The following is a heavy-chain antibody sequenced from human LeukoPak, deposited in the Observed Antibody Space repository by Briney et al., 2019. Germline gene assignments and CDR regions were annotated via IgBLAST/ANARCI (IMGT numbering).Heavy chain of an antibody. CDR1: GGSISSGSYY. CDR2: IYTSGST. V-gene: IGHV4-61*02. CDR3: ARENIVGATIDY. Sequence: SETLSLTCTVSGGSISSGSYYWSWIRQPAGKGLEWIGRIYTSGSTNYNPSLHSRVTISVDTSKNQFSLKLSSVTAADTAVYYCARENIVGATIDYWGQGTLVTVSS. D-gene: IGHD1-26*01. J-gene: IGHJ4*02.